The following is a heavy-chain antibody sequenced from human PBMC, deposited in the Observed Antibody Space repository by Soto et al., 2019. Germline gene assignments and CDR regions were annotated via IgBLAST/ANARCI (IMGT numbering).Heavy chain of an antibody. Sequence: EVQLLESGGGLAQPGGSLRLSCVVSGLPVSSHGMSWVRQAPGKGLEWVSSINAIGGTTFYADSVKGRSTISRDKSENTLHLHMNSLRVEDTALYFCARGEYGVLDIWGQGTKVIVSS. CDR3: ARGEYGVLDI. D-gene: IGHD3-10*01. J-gene: IGHJ3*02. CDR2: INAIGGTT. CDR1: GLPVSSHG. V-gene: IGHV3-23*01.